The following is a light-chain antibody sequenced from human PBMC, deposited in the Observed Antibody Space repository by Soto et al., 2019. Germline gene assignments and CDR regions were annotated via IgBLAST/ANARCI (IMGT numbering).Light chain of an antibody. J-gene: IGKJ5*01. CDR3: HQYNNWPRT. CDR2: DAS. Sequence: EIALTHSPATLSLSPGERSTLSCRASQSVSRYLAWYQQKPGQAPRLLIYDASNRATGIPARFSGSGSGTEFTLTISSLQSEDFAVYFCHQYNNWPRTFGQGTRLEIK. CDR1: QSVSRY. V-gene: IGKV3-11*01.